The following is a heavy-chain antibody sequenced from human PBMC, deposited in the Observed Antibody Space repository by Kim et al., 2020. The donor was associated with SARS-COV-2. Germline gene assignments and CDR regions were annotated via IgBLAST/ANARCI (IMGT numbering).Heavy chain of an antibody. D-gene: IGHD3-22*01. V-gene: IGHV3-30*02. Sequence: SVGCRFTISRDKSKNTLYLQMNSLGDEDTAVYYCAKDPMVYYDSSGYYYDWGQGTLVTVSS. J-gene: IGHJ4*02. CDR3: AKDPMVYYDSSGYYYD.